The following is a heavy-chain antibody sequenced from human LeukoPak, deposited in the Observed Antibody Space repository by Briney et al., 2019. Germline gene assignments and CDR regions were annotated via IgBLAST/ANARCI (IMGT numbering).Heavy chain of an antibody. Sequence: GASVKVSCKASGYTFTGYYMHWVRQAPGQGLEWMGWINPNSGGTNYAQKFQGRVTMTRDTSISTAYMELSRLRSDDTAVYYCARAFSGREPYFDYWGQGTLVTVSS. V-gene: IGHV1-2*02. CDR3: ARAFSGREPYFDY. CDR1: GYTFTGYY. D-gene: IGHD1-14*01. CDR2: INPNSGGT. J-gene: IGHJ4*02.